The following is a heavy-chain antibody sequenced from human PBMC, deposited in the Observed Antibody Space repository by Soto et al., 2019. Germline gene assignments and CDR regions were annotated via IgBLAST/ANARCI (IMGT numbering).Heavy chain of an antibody. Sequence: GGSLRLSCAASGFTFSSYAMSWVRQAPGKGLEWVSAISGSGGSTYYADSVKGRFTISRDNSKNTLYLQMNSLRAEDTAVYYCAKASHYDILTGYEFDYWGQGTLVTVSS. CDR2: ISGSGGST. J-gene: IGHJ4*02. CDR3: AKASHYDILTGYEFDY. D-gene: IGHD3-9*01. CDR1: GFTFSSYA. V-gene: IGHV3-23*01.